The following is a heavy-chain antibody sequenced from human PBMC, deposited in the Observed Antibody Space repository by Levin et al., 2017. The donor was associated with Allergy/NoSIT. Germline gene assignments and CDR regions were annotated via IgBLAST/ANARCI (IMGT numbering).Heavy chain of an antibody. D-gene: IGHD3-3*01. V-gene: IGHV3-23*01. CDR2: ISGSGGST. J-gene: IGHJ4*02. CDR3: AKFGDYDFWSGYYTGIDYFDY. Sequence: GESLKISCAASGFTFSSYAMSWVRQAPGKGLEWVSAISGSGGSTYYADSVKGRFTISRDNSKNTLYLQMNSLRAEDTAVYYCAKFGDYDFWSGYYTGIDYFDYWGQGTLVTVSS. CDR1: GFTFSSYA.